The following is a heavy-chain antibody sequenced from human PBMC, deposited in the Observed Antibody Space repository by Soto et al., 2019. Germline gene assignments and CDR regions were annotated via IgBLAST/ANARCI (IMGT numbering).Heavy chain of an antibody. CDR3: TGGPRYWSFAL. J-gene: IGHJ2*01. CDR2: FSYSGSL. CDR1: GGSSRAYH. Sequence: GELQQWGTGLLKPSETLSLNCSVYGGSSRAYHWSWIRQSPGEGLEWIGEFSYSGSLNYNPSLKGRLSVSLDTPTHHFSLTMTSLTAADTAVYFCTGGPRYWSFALWGRGTLVT. V-gene: IGHV4-34*01. D-gene: IGHD1-20*01.